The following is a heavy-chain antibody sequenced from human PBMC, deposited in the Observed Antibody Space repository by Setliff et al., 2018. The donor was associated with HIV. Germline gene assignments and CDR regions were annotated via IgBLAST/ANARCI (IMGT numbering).Heavy chain of an antibody. V-gene: IGHV1-8*02. CDR3: ARDAFDYTAYYYSYMDV. Sequence: ASVKVSCKPSGYTFTSYDIYWVRQTTGQGLEWMGWMNPDSGNTGYAQKFQGRVTMTRNTSISTAYMDLSSLRSEDTAVYYCARDAFDYTAYYYSYMDVWGKGTTVTVSS. D-gene: IGHD4-4*01. CDR2: MNPDSGNT. J-gene: IGHJ6*03. CDR1: GYTFTSYD.